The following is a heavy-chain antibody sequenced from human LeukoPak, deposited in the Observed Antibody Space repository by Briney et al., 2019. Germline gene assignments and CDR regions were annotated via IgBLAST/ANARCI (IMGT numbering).Heavy chain of an antibody. D-gene: IGHD6-13*01. Sequence: GGSLRLPCAASGFTFSSYSMNWVRQAPGKGLEWVSSISSSSSYIYYADSVKGRFTISRDNAKNSLYLQMNSLRAEDTAVYYCARDKLGSAPHFDYWGQGTLVTVSS. V-gene: IGHV3-21*01. J-gene: IGHJ4*02. CDR1: GFTFSSYS. CDR2: ISSSSSYI. CDR3: ARDKLGSAPHFDY.